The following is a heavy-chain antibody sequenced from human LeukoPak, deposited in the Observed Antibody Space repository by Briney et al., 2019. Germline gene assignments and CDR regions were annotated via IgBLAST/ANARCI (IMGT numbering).Heavy chain of an antibody. CDR2: ISNSGRYI. J-gene: IGHJ6*03. CDR3: ARALNSYGIVETWYYIHV. D-gene: IGHD5-18*01. Sequence: PGGSLRLSCAASGFSFSSYTMNWVRQAPGKGLEWVSSISNSGRYIYYADSLKGRFTVSRDNAKNSLYLQMNNLRAEDTAVYYCARALNSYGIVETWYYIHVWGKGTTVTVSS. CDR1: GFSFSSYT. V-gene: IGHV3-21*06.